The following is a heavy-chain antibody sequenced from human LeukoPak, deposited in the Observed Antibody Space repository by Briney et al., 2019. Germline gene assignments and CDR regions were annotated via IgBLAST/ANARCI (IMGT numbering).Heavy chain of an antibody. CDR1: GFSLGTRGVG. CDR2: IYWDEDK. CDR3: IQSSDILAGYYWNY. J-gene: IGHJ4*02. Sequence: SGPTLVNPTQTLTLTCTFSGFSLGTRGVGVGWIRQPPGKALEWLALIYWDEDKRYSPSLTSRLTITKDTSKNQVVLTMTKMDPVDTATYFCIQSSDILAGYYWNYWGQGTLVTVSS. V-gene: IGHV2-5*02. D-gene: IGHD3-9*01.